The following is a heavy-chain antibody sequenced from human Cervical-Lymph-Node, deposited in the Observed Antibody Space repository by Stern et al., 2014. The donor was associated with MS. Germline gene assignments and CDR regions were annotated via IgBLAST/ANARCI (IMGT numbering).Heavy chain of an antibody. D-gene: IGHD4-23*01. Sequence: EVQLVESGGGLVKPGGSLRLSCAASGFTFSSYSMNWVRQAPGKGLEWVASISSGGSYIYYADSLKGRFTISREHAKNSLYLQMNSLRAEDTAVYYCARGRGGNYRYYFDYWGQGTLVTVSS. CDR2: ISSGGSYI. V-gene: IGHV3-21*01. CDR3: ARGRGGNYRYYFDY. CDR1: GFTFSSYS. J-gene: IGHJ4*02.